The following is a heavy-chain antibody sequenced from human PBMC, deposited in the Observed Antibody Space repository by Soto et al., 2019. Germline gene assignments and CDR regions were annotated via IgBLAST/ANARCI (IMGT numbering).Heavy chain of an antibody. Sequence: QVQLVQSGAEVKKPGSSVKVSCKASGGTFSSYAISWVRQAPGQGLEWMGGIIPIFGTANYAQKFQGRVTITAXXSXSXXYMELSSLRSEDTAVYSCAREEQWLADPRAYYFDYWGQGTLVTVSS. CDR2: IIPIFGTA. CDR3: AREEQWLADPRAYYFDY. D-gene: IGHD6-19*01. V-gene: IGHV1-69*12. J-gene: IGHJ4*02. CDR1: GGTFSSYA.